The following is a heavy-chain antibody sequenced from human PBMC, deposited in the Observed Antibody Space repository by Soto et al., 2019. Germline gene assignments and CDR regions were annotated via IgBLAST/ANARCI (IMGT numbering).Heavy chain of an antibody. Sequence: QVQLQESGPGLVKPSQTLSLTCTVSGGSISSGDYYWSWIRQPPGKGLEWLGYIYYCGSTYYNPSLKSRVTVSVHKSKSQFSLQLRSVTAPDTAVYYCARVANNYYGSRNYFDYWGQGTLVTVSS. J-gene: IGHJ4*02. CDR2: IYYCGST. CDR3: ARVANNYYGSRNYFDY. D-gene: IGHD3-10*01. CDR1: GGSISSGDYY. V-gene: IGHV4-30-4*01.